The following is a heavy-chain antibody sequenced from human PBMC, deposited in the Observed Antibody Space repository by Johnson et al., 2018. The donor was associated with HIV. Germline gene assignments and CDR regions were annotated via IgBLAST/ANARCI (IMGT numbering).Heavy chain of an antibody. V-gene: IGHV3-30*02. CDR1: GSTFSSYG. J-gene: IGHJ3*02. Sequence: QMLLVESGGGVVQPGGSLRLSCAASGSTFSSYGMHWVRPAPGKGLAWVALLRYDGSNKYYADSVKGRLTIPRDNSKNTLYLQMNSLRAEATAVYYCAKRSGYDDRAYNDAFDIWGQGTMVTVSS. CDR2: LRYDGSNK. D-gene: IGHD5-12*01. CDR3: AKRSGYDDRAYNDAFDI.